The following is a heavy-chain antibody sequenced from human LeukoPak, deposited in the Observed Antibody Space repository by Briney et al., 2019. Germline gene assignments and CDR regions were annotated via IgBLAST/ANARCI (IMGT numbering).Heavy chain of an antibody. CDR1: GFTFSDYY. D-gene: IGHD6-6*01. CDR3: ARHLAPNIAARPLDY. Sequence: GGSLRLSCAASGFTFSDYYMSWIRQAPGKGLEWVSYISSSGSTIYYADSVKGRFTISRDNAKNSLYLQMNSLRAEDTAVYYCARHLAPNIAARPLDYWGQGTLVTVSS. V-gene: IGHV3-11*04. CDR2: ISSSGSTI. J-gene: IGHJ4*02.